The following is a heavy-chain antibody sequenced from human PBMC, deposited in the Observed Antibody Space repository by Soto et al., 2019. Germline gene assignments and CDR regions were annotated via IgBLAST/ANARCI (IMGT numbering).Heavy chain of an antibody. J-gene: IGHJ4*02. CDR3: AKNSAATIRVGYDY. Sequence: EVQLLESGGGLAQPGGSLRLSCAASGFTFSSYPMSWVRQAPGRGRGWVSGIVASGGITYYADSVKGRLTISRDNSKNTLYLQMNSLRAEDTAVYYCAKNSAATIRVGYDYWGQGTLVTVSS. D-gene: IGHD5-12*01. V-gene: IGHV3-23*01. CDR1: GFTFSSYP. CDR2: IVASGGIT.